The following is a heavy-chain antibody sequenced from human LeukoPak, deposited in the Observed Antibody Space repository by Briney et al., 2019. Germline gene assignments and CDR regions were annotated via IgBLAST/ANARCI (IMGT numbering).Heavy chain of an antibody. V-gene: IGHV3-30*02. J-gene: IGHJ6*03. CDR2: TRYDGSNK. D-gene: IGHD2-8*01. CDR1: GFTFSSYG. CDR3: AKDRCSNGIGCYYYYMDV. Sequence: PGGSLRLSCAASGFTFSSYGMYWVRQAPGKGLEWVAFTRYDGSNKYYADSVKGRFTISRDNSKNTLYLKMNSLRAEDTAVYYCAKDRCSNGIGCYYYYMDVWGKGTTVTISS.